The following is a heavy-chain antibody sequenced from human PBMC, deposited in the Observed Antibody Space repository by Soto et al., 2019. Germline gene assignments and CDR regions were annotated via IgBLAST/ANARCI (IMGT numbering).Heavy chain of an antibody. CDR3: ARGGSGGGFDY. CDR2: ISGNNGNT. V-gene: IGHV1-18*04. Sequence: GASVKVSCKASGYTFTTYDISWVRQAPGQGLEWMGWISGNNGNTNYAQKLRGRVTMTRDTSTSTAYMDLRSLTSDDTAVYYCARGGSGGGFDYWGQGTMVTVYS. J-gene: IGHJ4*02. D-gene: IGHD3-10*01. CDR1: GYTFTTYD.